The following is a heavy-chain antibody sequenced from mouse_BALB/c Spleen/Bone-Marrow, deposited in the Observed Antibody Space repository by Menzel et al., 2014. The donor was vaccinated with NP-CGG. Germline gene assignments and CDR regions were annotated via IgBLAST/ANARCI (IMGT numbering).Heavy chain of an antibody. CDR1: GFTFGNYG. V-gene: IGHV5-6*01. Sequence: EVQLVESGGDLVKPGGSLKLSCAASGFTFGNYGMSWVRQIPDKRLEWVATISSGGTYTFYPDSVKGRFTISRDNTKNTLTLQMTSLKSEDTAMYYCARRRDYDYFDYWGQGTTLTVSS. J-gene: IGHJ2*01. D-gene: IGHD2-4*01. CDR3: ARRRDYDYFDY. CDR2: ISSGGTYT.